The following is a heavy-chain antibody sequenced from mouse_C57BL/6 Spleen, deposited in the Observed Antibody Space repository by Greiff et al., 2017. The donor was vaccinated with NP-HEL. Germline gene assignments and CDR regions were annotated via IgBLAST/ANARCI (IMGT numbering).Heavy chain of an antibody. J-gene: IGHJ4*01. CDR1: GFTFSSYA. CDR3: ARVLWLRYYAMDY. V-gene: IGHV5-4*01. CDR2: ISDGGSYT. D-gene: IGHD2-2*01. Sequence: EVQVVESGGGLVKPGGSLKLSCAASGFTFSSYAMSWVRQTPEKRLEWVATISDGGSYTYYPDNVKGRFTISRDNAKNNLYLQMSHLKSEDTAMYYCARVLWLRYYAMDYWGQGTSVTVSS.